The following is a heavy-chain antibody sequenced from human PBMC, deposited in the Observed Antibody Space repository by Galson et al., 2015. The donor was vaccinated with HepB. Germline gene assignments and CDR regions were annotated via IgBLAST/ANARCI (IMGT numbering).Heavy chain of an antibody. D-gene: IGHD3-10*01. Sequence: LRLSCAASGYTFSSYGMHWVRQAPGKGLEWVAVIWYDGSNKYYADSVKGRFTISRDNSKNTLYLQMNSLRAEDTAVYYCARASSSYGSGSYPQYMDVWGKGTTVTVSS. CDR1: GYTFSSYG. J-gene: IGHJ6*03. CDR2: IWYDGSNK. CDR3: ARASSSYGSGSYPQYMDV. V-gene: IGHV3-33*01.